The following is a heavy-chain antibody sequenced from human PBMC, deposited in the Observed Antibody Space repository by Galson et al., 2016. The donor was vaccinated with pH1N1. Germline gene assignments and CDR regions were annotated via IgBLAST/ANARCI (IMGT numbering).Heavy chain of an antibody. CDR1: GYSFTSHW. J-gene: IGHJ4*02. CDR2: IYPGDSES. V-gene: IGHV5-51*01. Sequence: QSGAEVKKPGESLKISCQGSGYSFTSHWIAWVRQMPGKGLEWMAIIYPGDSESRYSPSFQDQVTISAVKSISTAYLQWRSLRASDTATYSCARLVFCSGDGNSLGPWGYFDLWGQGTLLTVSS. D-gene: IGHD2-21*02. CDR3: ARLVFCSGDGNSLGPWGYFDL.